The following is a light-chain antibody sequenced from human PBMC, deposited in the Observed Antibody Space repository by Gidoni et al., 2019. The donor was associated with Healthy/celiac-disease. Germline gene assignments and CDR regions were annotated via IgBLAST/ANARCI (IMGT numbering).Light chain of an antibody. CDR2: DAS. V-gene: IGKV3-11*01. Sequence: EILLTQSPAPLSLSPGERATLPCRASQSVSSYLAWYQQKPGQAPRLLIYDASNTATGIPARFSGSGSGTDFTLTISSLEPEDFAVYYCQQRSNWPPPLTFGGGTKVEIK. CDR1: QSVSSY. CDR3: QQRSNWPPPLT. J-gene: IGKJ4*01.